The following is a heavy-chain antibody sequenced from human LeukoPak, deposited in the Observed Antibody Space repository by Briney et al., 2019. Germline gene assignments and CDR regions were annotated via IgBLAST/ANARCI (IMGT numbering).Heavy chain of an antibody. J-gene: IGHJ4*02. Sequence: GGSLRLSCAASGFTFSSYAMSWVRQAPGKGLEWVSAISGSGGSTYYADSAKGRFTISRDDSKNTLYLQMNSLRAEDTAVYYCAKFDSSGWWLWGQGTLVTVSS. CDR3: AKFDSSGWWL. CDR2: ISGSGGST. D-gene: IGHD6-19*01. V-gene: IGHV3-23*01. CDR1: GFTFSSYA.